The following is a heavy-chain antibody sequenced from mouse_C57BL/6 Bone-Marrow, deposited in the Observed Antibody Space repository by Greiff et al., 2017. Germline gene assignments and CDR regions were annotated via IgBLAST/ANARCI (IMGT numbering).Heavy chain of an antibody. D-gene: IGHD1-1*01. CDR1: GYTFTSYW. J-gene: IGHJ1*03. CDR3: ARADYYYGSSYFYWYFDV. CDR2: IDPSDSYT. V-gene: IGHV1-69*01. Sequence: QVQLQQPGAELVMPGASVKLSCKASGYTFTSYWMHWVKQRPGQGLEWIGEIDPSDSYTNYNQKFKGKSTLTVDKSSSTAYMQLSSLTSADSAVYYCARADYYYGSSYFYWYFDVWGTGTTVTVSS.